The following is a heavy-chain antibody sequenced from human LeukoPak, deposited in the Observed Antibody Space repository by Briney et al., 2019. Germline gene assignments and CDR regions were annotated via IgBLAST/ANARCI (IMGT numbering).Heavy chain of an antibody. CDR1: GYTFTSYG. CDR3: ARDPGLIQPAWFDP. Sequence: GASGKFSCKASGYTFTSYGISWVRPAPGQGLEWMGWISAYNGNTNYAQKLQGRVTMTTDTSTSTAYMELRSLRSDDTAVYYCARDPGLIQPAWFDPWGQGTLVTVSS. D-gene: IGHD5-18*01. J-gene: IGHJ5*02. CDR2: ISAYNGNT. V-gene: IGHV1-18*01.